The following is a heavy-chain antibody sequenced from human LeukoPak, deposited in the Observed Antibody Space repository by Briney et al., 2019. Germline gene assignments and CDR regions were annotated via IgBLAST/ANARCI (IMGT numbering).Heavy chain of an antibody. CDR3: ARCARDDYDFWSGSQYYFDY. J-gene: IGHJ4*02. Sequence: KPGGSLRLSCTVSEFTFSSYSMNWVRQAPGKGLEWVASINRGATYIYYADSMKGRFTISRDDAKSSLYLQMNSLRAEDTAVYYCARCARDDYDFWSGSQYYFDYWGQGTLVTVSS. CDR1: EFTFSSYS. CDR2: INRGATYI. V-gene: IGHV3-21*01. D-gene: IGHD3-3*01.